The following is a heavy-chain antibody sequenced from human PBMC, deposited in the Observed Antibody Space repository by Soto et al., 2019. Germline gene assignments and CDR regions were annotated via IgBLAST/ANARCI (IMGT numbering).Heavy chain of an antibody. D-gene: IGHD2-2*01. V-gene: IGHV3-9*01. J-gene: IGHJ4*02. CDR2: ISWNSGSI. CDR1: GFTFDDYA. Sequence: EVQLVESGGGLVQPGRSLRLSCAASGFTFDDYAMHWVRQAPGKGLEWVSGISWNSGSIGYADSVKGRFTISGDNAKNSLYLQMNSLRAEDTALYYCAKGGQLLTEGGGYWGQGTLVTVSS. CDR3: AKGGQLLTEGGGY.